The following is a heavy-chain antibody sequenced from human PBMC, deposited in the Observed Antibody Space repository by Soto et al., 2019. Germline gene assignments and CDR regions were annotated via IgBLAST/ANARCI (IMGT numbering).Heavy chain of an antibody. Sequence: QVQLVQSGAEVKKPGSSVKVSCKASGGTFSSYTISWVRQAPGQGLEWMGRIIPILGIANYAQKFQGRVTITADKSTITAYMELSSLRSEDTAVYYCARGFYYGSGAKPHYYYYMDVWGKGTTVTVSS. CDR3: ARGFYYGSGAKPHYYYYMDV. D-gene: IGHD3-10*01. CDR2: IIPILGIA. V-gene: IGHV1-69*02. CDR1: GGTFSSYT. J-gene: IGHJ6*03.